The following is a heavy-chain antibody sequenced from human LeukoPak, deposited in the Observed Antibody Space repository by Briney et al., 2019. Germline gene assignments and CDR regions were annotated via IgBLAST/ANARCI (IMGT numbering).Heavy chain of an antibody. J-gene: IGHJ4*02. D-gene: IGHD3-10*01. CDR1: GYTFTSYD. Sequence: ASVKVSCKASGYTFTSYDINWVRQATGQGLEWMGWMNPNSGNIGYAQKFQGRVTMTRNTSISTAYMELSSLRSEDTAVYYCARGPHMVRGVIRDYWGQGTLVTVSS. CDR2: MNPNSGNI. V-gene: IGHV1-8*01. CDR3: ARGPHMVRGVIRDY.